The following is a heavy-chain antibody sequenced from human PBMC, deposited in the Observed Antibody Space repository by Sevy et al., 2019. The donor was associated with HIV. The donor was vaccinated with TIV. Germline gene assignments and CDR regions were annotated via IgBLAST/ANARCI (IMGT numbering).Heavy chain of an antibody. CDR1: GLIVSSNF. V-gene: IGHV3-21*04. J-gene: IGHJ4*01. CDR2: ISPNSAKI. Sequence: GGSLRLSCAASGLIVSSNFMSWVRQAPGKGLEWVSGISPNSAKIHYADFVKGRFTISRDNAKNAVYLQMNSLRNEDTALYYCGKDRDTVIRGIIVSWGRGTQVTVSS. D-gene: IGHD3-10*01. CDR3: GKDRDTVIRGIIVS.